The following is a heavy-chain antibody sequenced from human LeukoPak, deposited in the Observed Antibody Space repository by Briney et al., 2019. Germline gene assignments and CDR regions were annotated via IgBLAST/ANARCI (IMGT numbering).Heavy chain of an antibody. CDR3: ARDANHIVVVPAALWTDY. V-gene: IGHV3-30-3*01. J-gene: IGHJ4*02. CDR1: GFTFSSYA. CDR2: ISYDGSNK. D-gene: IGHD2-2*01. Sequence: GGSLRLSCAASGFTFSSYAMHWVRQAPGKGLEWVAVISYDGSNKYYADSVKGRFTISRGNSKNTLYLQMNSLRAEDTAVYYCARDANHIVVVPAALWTDYWGQGTLDTVSS.